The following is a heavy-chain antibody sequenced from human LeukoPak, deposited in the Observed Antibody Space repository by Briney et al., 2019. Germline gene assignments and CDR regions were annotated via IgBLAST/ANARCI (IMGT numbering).Heavy chain of an antibody. V-gene: IGHV1-8*03. CDR2: MNPNSGNT. Sequence: ASVKVSCKASGYTFTSYDINWVRQATGQGLEWMGWMNPNSGNTGYAQKFQGRVTITSNTSMSTAYMELSSLRSEDTAVYYCARGPVYYYYMDVWGKGTTVTVSS. CDR1: GYTFTSYD. J-gene: IGHJ6*03. CDR3: ARGPVYYYYMDV.